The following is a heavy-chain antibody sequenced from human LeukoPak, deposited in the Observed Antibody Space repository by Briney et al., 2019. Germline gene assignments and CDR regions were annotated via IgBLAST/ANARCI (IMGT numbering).Heavy chain of an antibody. V-gene: IGHV4-39*07. D-gene: IGHD6-19*01. Sequence: PSETLSLTCTVSGGSISSSSYYWGWIRQPPGKGLEWIGSIYYSGSTYYNPSLKSRVTISVDTSKNQFSLKLSSVTAADTAVYYCARVGIAVAGTDFDYWGQGTLVTVSS. CDR2: IYYSGST. CDR1: GGSISSSSYY. J-gene: IGHJ4*02. CDR3: ARVGIAVAGTDFDY.